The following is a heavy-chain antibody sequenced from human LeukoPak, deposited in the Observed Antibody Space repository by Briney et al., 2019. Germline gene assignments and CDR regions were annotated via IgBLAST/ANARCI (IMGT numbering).Heavy chain of an antibody. D-gene: IGHD1-26*01. Sequence: GGSLRLSCAASGFTFNNYNMNWVRQAPGRALEWVSSITSSGTYIFYADSVKGRFTISRDNAKNPLYLQMNSLGPEDTAVYYCARDPYSGNYGNYYYYYMDVWGKGTTVTISS. CDR2: ITSSGTYI. CDR1: GFTFNNYN. J-gene: IGHJ6*03. V-gene: IGHV3-21*01. CDR3: ARDPYSGNYGNYYYYYMDV.